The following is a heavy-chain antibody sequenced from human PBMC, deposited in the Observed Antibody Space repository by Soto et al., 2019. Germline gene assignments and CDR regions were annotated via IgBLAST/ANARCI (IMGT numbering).Heavy chain of an antibody. CDR1: GYIFTSYY. J-gene: IGHJ4*02. CDR2: INPFDGSR. CDR3: SRVDPGETSPFDH. D-gene: IGHD3-10*01. V-gene: IGHV1-46*03. Sequence: ASVKVSCKASGYIFTSYYIHWVRQAPGQGLEWMGWINPFDGSRMFAQSFQGRVTMTRDTSTSTVYMEVSSLRSEVTAVYYCSRVDPGETSPFDHWGPG.